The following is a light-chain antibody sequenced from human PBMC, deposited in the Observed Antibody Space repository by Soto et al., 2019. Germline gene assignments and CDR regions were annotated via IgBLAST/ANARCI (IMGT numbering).Light chain of an antibody. CDR2: KVS. CDR1: QSLVHSDGIAY. CDR3: MQGTHWPTT. J-gene: IGKJ1*01. Sequence: DVVMTQSPLSLPVTLGQPASISCRSNQSLVHSDGIAYFSWFQQRPGQSPRRLIYKVSNRDSGVPDRFSGSGSGTDFTLKISRVEAEDVGVYYCMQGTHWPTTFGQGTKVDIK. V-gene: IGKV2-30*02.